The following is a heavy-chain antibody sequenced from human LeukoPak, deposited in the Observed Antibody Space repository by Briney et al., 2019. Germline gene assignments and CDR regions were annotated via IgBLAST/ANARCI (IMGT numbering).Heavy chain of an antibody. Sequence: GGSLRLSCAASGFTFSSYWMSWVRQAPGKGLEWVSSISSSSSYIYYADSVKGRFTISRDNAKNSLYLQMNSLRAEDTAVYYCARVGYSSSWYQGPLDYWGQGTLVTVSS. CDR2: ISSSSSYI. J-gene: IGHJ4*02. CDR1: GFTFSSYW. CDR3: ARVGYSSSWYQGPLDY. D-gene: IGHD6-13*01. V-gene: IGHV3-21*01.